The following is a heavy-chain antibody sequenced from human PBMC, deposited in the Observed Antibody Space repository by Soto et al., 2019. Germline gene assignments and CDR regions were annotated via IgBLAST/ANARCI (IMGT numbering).Heavy chain of an antibody. V-gene: IGHV3-53*01. Sequence: GSLRLSCAASGFNVNSDYMNWVRQTPGKGLEWVASIYSGETTYYADSVRGRFTISSDKSKNTLYFQLSSLRIEDTAVYYCTRDGRGLGRLSLFEYWGQGVLVTVSS. CDR2: IYSGETT. CDR3: TRDGRGLGRLSLFEY. D-gene: IGHD2-21*02. J-gene: IGHJ4*02. CDR1: GFNVNSDY.